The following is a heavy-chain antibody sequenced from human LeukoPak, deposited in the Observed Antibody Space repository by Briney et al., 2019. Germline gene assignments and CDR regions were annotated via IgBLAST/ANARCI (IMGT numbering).Heavy chain of an antibody. CDR2: INPNSGDT. Sequence: VSVKVSCKASGYTFTGYYMHWVRQAPGQGLEWMGWINPNSGDTNYQGRVTMTRDTSISTAYMELSRLRSDDTAVYYCAREMYYDFWRGSDYWGQGTLVTVSS. J-gene: IGHJ4*02. CDR1: GYTFTGYY. V-gene: IGHV1-2*02. CDR3: AREMYYDFWRGSDY. D-gene: IGHD3-3*01.